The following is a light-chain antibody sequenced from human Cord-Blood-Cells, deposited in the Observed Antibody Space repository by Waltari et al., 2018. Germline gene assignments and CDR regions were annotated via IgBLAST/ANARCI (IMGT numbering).Light chain of an antibody. CDR2: DAS. CDR3: QQYNSYSWT. V-gene: IGKV1-5*01. Sequence: DIQMTQSPSTLSASVGDRVTITCRASQSISSWLAWYQQKPGKAPKLLLYDASRLESGVPSRFSGIGSGTEFTLTISSLQPDDFATYYCQQYNSYSWTFGQGTKVEIK. J-gene: IGKJ1*01. CDR1: QSISSW.